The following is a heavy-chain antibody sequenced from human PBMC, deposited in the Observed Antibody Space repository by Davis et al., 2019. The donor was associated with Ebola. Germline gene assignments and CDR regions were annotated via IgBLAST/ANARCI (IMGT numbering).Heavy chain of an antibody. J-gene: IGHJ4*02. CDR1: GYSFTSYW. V-gene: IGHV5-51*01. D-gene: IGHD7-27*01. Sequence: KVSCKASGYSFTSYWIVWVRQMPGKGLECMGIIFPGDSDTRYSPSFQGQVTISADKSISTAYLQWSSLKASDTAMYYCARGLSGDSGGDFWGQGTLVTVSS. CDR2: IFPGDSDT. CDR3: ARGLSGDSGGDF.